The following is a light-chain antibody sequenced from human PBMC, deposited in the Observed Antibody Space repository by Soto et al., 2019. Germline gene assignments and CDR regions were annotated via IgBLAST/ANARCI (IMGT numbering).Light chain of an antibody. CDR2: GAS. V-gene: IGKV1-39*01. J-gene: IGKJ1*01. Sequence: DIQMTQSPSSLSASVGDRVTITCRTSRSISTSLNWYLQKPGEAPKLLIYGASSLQSGCPSRFSGRGPRTDFSLTISNLQPEDFAIYSCQPSYPIRTTFAQGTKLEIK. CDR3: QPSYPIRTT. CDR1: RSISTS.